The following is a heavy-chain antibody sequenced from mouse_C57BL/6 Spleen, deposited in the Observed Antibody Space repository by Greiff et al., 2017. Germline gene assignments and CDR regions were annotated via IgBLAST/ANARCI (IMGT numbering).Heavy chain of an antibody. D-gene: IGHD2-13*01. CDR3: ARKTDYSDYFDD. Sequence: QVQLQQPGAELVRPGSSVKLSCKASGYTFTSYWMDWVKQRPGQGLEWIGNIYPSDSETHYNQKFKDKATLTVDKSSSTAYMQLSSLTSEDSAVYYCARKTDYSDYFDDWGQGTTRTVSS. CDR2: IYPSDSET. V-gene: IGHV1-61*01. CDR1: GYTFTSYW. J-gene: IGHJ2*01.